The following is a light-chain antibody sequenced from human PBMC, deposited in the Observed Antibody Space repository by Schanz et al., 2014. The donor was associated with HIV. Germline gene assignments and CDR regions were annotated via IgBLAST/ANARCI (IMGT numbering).Light chain of an antibody. Sequence: QSVLTQPPSVSGAPGQRVTISCTGSSSTIGTGYDVHWYQQLPGDAPKLLIYGNSNRPSGVPDRFSGFKSDTSASLAISRLQSEDEADYYCCSYTTTSTYVFGAGTKVTVL. J-gene: IGLJ1*01. CDR3: CSYTTTSTYV. V-gene: IGLV1-40*01. CDR2: GNS. CDR1: SSTIGTGYD.